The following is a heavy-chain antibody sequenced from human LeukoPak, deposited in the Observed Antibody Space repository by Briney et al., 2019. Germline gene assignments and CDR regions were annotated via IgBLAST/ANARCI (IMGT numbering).Heavy chain of an antibody. CDR2: IIPIFGTA. D-gene: IGHD4-17*01. CDR1: GGTFSSYA. CDR3: ARESYGDYVHAFDI. Sequence: GASVKVSCKASGGTFSSYAISWVRQAPGQGLEWMGGIIPIFGTANYAQKFQGRVTITADESTSTAYMELSSLRSEDTAVYYCARESYGDYVHAFDIWGQGTMVTVSS. V-gene: IGHV1-69*13. J-gene: IGHJ3*02.